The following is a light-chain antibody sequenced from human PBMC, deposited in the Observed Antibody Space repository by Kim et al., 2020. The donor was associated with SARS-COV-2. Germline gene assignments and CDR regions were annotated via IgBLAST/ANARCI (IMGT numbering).Light chain of an antibody. CDR3: QQYYSYPFT. J-gene: IGKJ3*01. CDR2: AAS. Sequence: IQMTQSPSSLSASTGDRVTITCRASQGISSYLAWYQQKPGKAPKLLIYAASTLQSGVPSRFSGSGSGTDFTLTISCLQSEDFATYYCQQYYSYPFTFGPGTKVDIK. V-gene: IGKV1-8*01. CDR1: QGISSY.